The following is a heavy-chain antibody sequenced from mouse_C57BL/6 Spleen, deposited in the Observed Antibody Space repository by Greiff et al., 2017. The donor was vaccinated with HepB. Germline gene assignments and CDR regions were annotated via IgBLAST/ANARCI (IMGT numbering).Heavy chain of an antibody. CDR1: GFSLTSYG. V-gene: IGHV2-6*01. CDR2: IWGVGST. CDR3: ARLDSSSTGFAY. Sequence: QVQLKESGPGLVAPSQSLSITCTVSGFSLTSYGVDWVRQSPGKGLEWLGVIWGVGSTNYNSALKSRLSISKDNSKSQVFLKMNSLQTDDTAMYYCARLDSSSTGFAYWGQGTLVTVSA. J-gene: IGHJ3*01. D-gene: IGHD3-2*01.